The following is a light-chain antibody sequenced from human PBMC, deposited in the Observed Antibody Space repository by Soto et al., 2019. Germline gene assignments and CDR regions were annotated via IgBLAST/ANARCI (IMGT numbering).Light chain of an antibody. CDR3: CSYAGIDVV. Sequence: QSALTQPASVSGSPGQSITISGTGTSSDVGSYNLVSWYQQHPGKAPKLMIYEGSTRPSGVSNRFSGSKSGNTASLTISGLQAEDEADYYCCSYAGIDVVFGGGPKLTVL. CDR1: SSDVGSYNL. J-gene: IGLJ2*01. CDR2: EGS. V-gene: IGLV2-23*01.